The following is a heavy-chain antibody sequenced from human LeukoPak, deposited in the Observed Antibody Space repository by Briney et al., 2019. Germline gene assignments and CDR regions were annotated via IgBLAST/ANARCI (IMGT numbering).Heavy chain of an antibody. CDR1: GFTVSSNY. CDR3: ATSPLAGS. J-gene: IGHJ4*02. CDR2: VYSVGST. V-gene: IGHV3-53*01. D-gene: IGHD3-10*01. Sequence: PGGSLRLSCVASGFTVSSNYMTWVRQAPGKGLEWVSVVYSVGSTYYADSLRGRFTISRDNSKNTLYLQMNSLRAEDTAVYYCATSPLAGSWGQGTLVTVSS.